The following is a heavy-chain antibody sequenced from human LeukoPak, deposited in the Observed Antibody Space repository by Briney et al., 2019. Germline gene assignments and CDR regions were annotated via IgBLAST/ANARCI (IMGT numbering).Heavy chain of an antibody. Sequence: GGSLRLSCAASGFTFSSYAMNWVRQAPGKGLEWVSGISGNGGSTYYADSVKGRFTIARDNSKDTLYLQMNSLRAEDTAVYYCAKRSRRLTIVRGVPREDVWGQGTTVTVSS. CDR1: GFTFSSYA. D-gene: IGHD3-10*01. CDR3: AKRSRRLTIVRGVPREDV. CDR2: ISGNGGST. V-gene: IGHV3-23*01. J-gene: IGHJ6*02.